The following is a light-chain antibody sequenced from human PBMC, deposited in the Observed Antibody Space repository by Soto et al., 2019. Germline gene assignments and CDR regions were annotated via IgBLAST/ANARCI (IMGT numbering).Light chain of an antibody. V-gene: IGKV3-15*01. Sequence: EIVMTQSPATLSVSPGERATLSCRASQSVSSNLAWYQQKPGQAPRLLIYGTSTRTTDIPARFSGSGSGTEFILTISSLQSEDFAVYYCQQYNNWWTFGQGTKVEIK. CDR2: GTS. CDR1: QSVSSN. J-gene: IGKJ1*01. CDR3: QQYNNWWT.